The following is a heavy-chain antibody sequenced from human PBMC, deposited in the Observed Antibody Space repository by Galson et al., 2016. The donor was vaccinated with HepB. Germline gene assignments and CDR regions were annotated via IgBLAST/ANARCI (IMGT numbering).Heavy chain of an antibody. CDR3: VRDNYGYGNYLDS. Sequence: SLRLSCAASGFTFSSHTMHWVRQAPGKGLEWVAVISSEGSRTDYADSVKGRFTISRDISKNTVFLQMNSLRVIDTAVYYCVRDNYGYGNYLDSWGQGTLVTVSS. CDR1: GFTFSSHT. CDR2: ISSEGSRT. V-gene: IGHV3-30-3*01. J-gene: IGHJ4*02. D-gene: IGHD3-16*01.